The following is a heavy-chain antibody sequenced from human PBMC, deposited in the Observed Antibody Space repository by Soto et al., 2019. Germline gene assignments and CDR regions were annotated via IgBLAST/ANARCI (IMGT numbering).Heavy chain of an antibody. CDR2: IYYSGST. J-gene: IGHJ4*02. Sequence: QVQLQESGPGLVKPSETLSLTCTVSGGSVSSGSYYWSWIRQPPGKGLEWIGYIYYSGSTNYNPSLKCRVTISVDTSTNQFSLKLSSVTAADTAVYYCARGIAAAGPLDYWGQGTLGTVSS. D-gene: IGHD6-13*01. CDR1: GGSVSSGSYY. V-gene: IGHV4-61*01. CDR3: ARGIAAAGPLDY.